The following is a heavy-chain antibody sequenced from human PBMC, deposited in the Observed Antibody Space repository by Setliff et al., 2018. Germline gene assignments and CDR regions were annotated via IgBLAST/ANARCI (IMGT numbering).Heavy chain of an antibody. CDR1: GFTFSSYA. CDR3: ARDSRTTVTYY. J-gene: IGHJ4*02. D-gene: IGHD4-17*01. V-gene: IGHV3-23*01. Sequence: GGSLRLSCAASGFTFSSYAITWVRQAPGKGLEWVSMISGSAQTTYYEDSVKGRFTISRDDSKNTLYLQMNSLRPEDTAVYYCARDSRTTVTYYWGQGTLVTVSS. CDR2: ISGSAQTT.